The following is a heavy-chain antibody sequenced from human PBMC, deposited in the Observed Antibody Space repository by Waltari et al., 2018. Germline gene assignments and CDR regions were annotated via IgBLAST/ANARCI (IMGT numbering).Heavy chain of an antibody. CDR3: ATGGPQSAVVNFY. V-gene: IGHV3-15*01. CDR1: GTPLTTVL. Sequence: EVQLVKSGGGWLKPGGTLGLTCAASGTPLTTVLLIWVLQSPGKGLEWVGRIKSKADGVTTDSAAPVKGRFTISRDDSKNTLYLQMDSLKTEDTAVYYCATGGPQSAVVNFYWGQGTLVTVSS. D-gene: IGHD3-22*01. CDR2: IKSKADGVTT. J-gene: IGHJ4*02.